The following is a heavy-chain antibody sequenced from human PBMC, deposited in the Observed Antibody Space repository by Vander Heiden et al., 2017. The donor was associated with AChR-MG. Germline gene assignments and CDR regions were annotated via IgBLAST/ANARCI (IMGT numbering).Heavy chain of an antibody. CDR1: GGSISSGDYY. Sequence: QVQLQESGPGLVKPSQTLSLTCTVSGGSISSGDYYWSWIRQSPGEGLKWIGYIYYSGSTYYNPSLKSRVSISLDTSTNQFSLKLTSVTAADTAVYYCARGRRDGSGTGFDYWGQGTLVTVSS. V-gene: IGHV4-30-4*01. J-gene: IGHJ4*02. D-gene: IGHD3-10*01. CDR2: IYYSGST. CDR3: ARGRRDGSGTGFDY.